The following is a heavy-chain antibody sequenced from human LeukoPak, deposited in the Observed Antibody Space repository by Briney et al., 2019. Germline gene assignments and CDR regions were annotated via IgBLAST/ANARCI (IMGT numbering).Heavy chain of an antibody. D-gene: IGHD6-19*01. J-gene: IGHJ4*02. CDR1: GFTFSSYA. V-gene: IGHV3-30*04. CDR2: ISYDGSNK. CDR3: ARPPEQWLVLGYFDY. Sequence: GGSLRLSCAASGFTFSSYAMHWVRQAPGKGLEWVAVISYDGSNKYYADSVKGRFTISRDNSKNTLYLQMNSLRAEDTAVYYRARPPEQWLVLGYFDYWGQGTLVTVSS.